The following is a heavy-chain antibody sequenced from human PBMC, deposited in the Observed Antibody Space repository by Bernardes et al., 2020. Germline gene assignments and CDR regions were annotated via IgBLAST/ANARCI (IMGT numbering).Heavy chain of an antibody. D-gene: IGHD2-2*01. CDR3: ARGESIVVVVPAAILSYFDY. CDR2: INHSGST. J-gene: IGHJ4*02. Sequence: ETLSLPCAVYGGSFSGYYWSWIRQPPGKGLEWIGEINHSGSTNYNPSLKSRVTISVDTSKNQFSLKLSSVTAADTAVYYCARGESIVVVVPAAILSYFDYWGQGTLVTVSS. V-gene: IGHV4-34*01. CDR1: GGSFSGYY.